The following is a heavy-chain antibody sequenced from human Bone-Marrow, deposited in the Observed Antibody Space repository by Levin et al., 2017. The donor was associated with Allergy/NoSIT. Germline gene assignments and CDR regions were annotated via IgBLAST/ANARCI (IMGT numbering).Heavy chain of an antibody. CDR3: ARGYLDGVTAEVGAFDM. CDR1: GYTFTDYY. CDR2: INPNHGGT. Sequence: GASVKVSCKASGYTFTDYYIHWVRQAPGQGLEWIGWINPNHGGTNSAQRFQDRVTLTRDTSISTAYMELRSLTSDDTAVYYCARGYLDGVTAEVGAFDMWGQGTLVTVSS. D-gene: IGHD2-21*02. V-gene: IGHV1-2*02. J-gene: IGHJ3*02.